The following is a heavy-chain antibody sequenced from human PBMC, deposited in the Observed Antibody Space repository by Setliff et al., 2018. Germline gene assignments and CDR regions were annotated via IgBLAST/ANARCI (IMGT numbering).Heavy chain of an antibody. CDR2: INHNGGT. V-gene: IGHV4-34*01. J-gene: IGHJ5*02. Sequence: SETLSLTCAVYGGSFSGYYWSWIRQPPGRGLEWIGEINHNGGTNYNPSLKSRVTISIHTSKNQFSLKLYSVTAADTATYYCARAGPTLTIFRVLVISWFDPWGQGSLVTVSS. D-gene: IGHD3-3*01. CDR1: GGSFSGYY. CDR3: ARAGPTLTIFRVLVISWFDP.